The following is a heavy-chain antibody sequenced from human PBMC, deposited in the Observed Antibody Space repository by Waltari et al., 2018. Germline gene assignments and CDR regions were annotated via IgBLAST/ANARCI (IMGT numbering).Heavy chain of an antibody. Sequence: DVQLVESGGGLVKPGGSLRLSCSASGFPFSKAWMNWMRQAPGKGLEWVGRIKSTVDGGTTDYAAPVQGRFTISRDDSKNTLYLQMSSLRTEDTAVYYCLFVDTALIIPDVFDLWGQGTLVTVSS. CDR3: LFVDTALIIPDVFDL. J-gene: IGHJ3*01. CDR2: IKSTVDGGTT. V-gene: IGHV3-15*01. D-gene: IGHD5-18*01. CDR1: GFPFSKAW.